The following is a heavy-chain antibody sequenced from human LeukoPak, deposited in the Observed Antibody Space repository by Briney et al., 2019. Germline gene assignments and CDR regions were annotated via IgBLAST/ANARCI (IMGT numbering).Heavy chain of an antibody. V-gene: IGHV1-8*03. J-gene: IGHJ6*03. CDR1: GYTFTSYA. Sequence: ASVKVSCKASGYTFTSYAMNWVRQAPGQGLEWMGWMNPNSGNTGYAQKFQGRVTITRNTSISTTYMELSSLRSEDTAVYYCARADGSSSISYYHMDVWGKGTTVIVSS. D-gene: IGHD6-6*01. CDR2: MNPNSGNT. CDR3: ARADGSSSISYYHMDV.